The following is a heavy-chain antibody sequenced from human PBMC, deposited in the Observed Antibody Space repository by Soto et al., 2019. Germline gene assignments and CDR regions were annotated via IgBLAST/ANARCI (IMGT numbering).Heavy chain of an antibody. CDR2: ISVSSTYA. D-gene: IGHD2-2*01. J-gene: IGHJ4*02. CDR1: GFTFSDYY. V-gene: IGHV3-11*05. Sequence: QVQLLESGGGLVKPGGSLRLSCAASGFTFSDYYMSWIRQAPGKGLECVGYISVSSTYANYADSVEGRFTISRDNAENSLFLQMDSLRAGDTAVYDCARGVRYHSWQKPADFDYWGQGALVTVSS. CDR3: ARGVRYHSWQKPADFDY.